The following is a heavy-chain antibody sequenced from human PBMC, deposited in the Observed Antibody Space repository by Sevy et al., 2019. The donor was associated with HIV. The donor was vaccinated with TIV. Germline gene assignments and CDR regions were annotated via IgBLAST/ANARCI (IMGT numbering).Heavy chain of an antibody. CDR2: MHSGGNT. CDR3: ARDTGKNY. D-gene: IGHD2-8*02. CDR1: GASITTYY. Sequence: SETLSLTCTVSGASITTYYWSWFRQPAGKGLEWIGRMHSGGNTNYNPSLQGRVTTSLDTSKNQFSLTLDFVTAADAAVYYCARDTGKNYWGQGILVTVSS. J-gene: IGHJ4*02. V-gene: IGHV4-4*07.